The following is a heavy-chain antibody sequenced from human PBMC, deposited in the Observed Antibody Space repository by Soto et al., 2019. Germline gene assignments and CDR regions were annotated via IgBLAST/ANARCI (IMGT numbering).Heavy chain of an antibody. Sequence: GGSLRLSCAASRFTFSSYGMHWVRQAPGKGLEWVAVIWYDGSNKYYADSVKGRFTISRDNSKNTLYLQMNSLRAEDTAVYYCARDFLADRRFGESSGYWGQGTLVTVSS. CDR3: ARDFLADRRFGESSGY. CDR2: IWYDGSNK. D-gene: IGHD3-10*01. CDR1: RFTFSSYG. V-gene: IGHV3-33*01. J-gene: IGHJ4*02.